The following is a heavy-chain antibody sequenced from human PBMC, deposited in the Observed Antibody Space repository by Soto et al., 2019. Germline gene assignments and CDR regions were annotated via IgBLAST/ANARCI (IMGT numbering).Heavy chain of an antibody. Sequence: PGGSLRLSCAASGFTFSSYGMHWVRQAPGKGMEWVAVIWYDGSNKYYADSVKDRFTISRDNSKNTLYLQMNSLKAEDTAVYYCARDAALNNYAILTGTSSYGMDVWGQGTTVTVSS. CDR2: IWYDGSNK. V-gene: IGHV3-33*01. J-gene: IGHJ6*02. CDR1: GFTFSSYG. D-gene: IGHD3-9*01. CDR3: ARDAALNNYAILTGTSSYGMDV.